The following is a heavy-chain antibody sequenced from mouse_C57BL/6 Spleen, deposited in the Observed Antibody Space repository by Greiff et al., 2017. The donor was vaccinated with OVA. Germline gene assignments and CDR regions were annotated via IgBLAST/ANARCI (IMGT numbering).Heavy chain of an antibody. CDR1: GFTFSDYG. V-gene: IGHV5-17*01. CDR2: ISSGSRTI. Sequence: EVHLVESGGGLVKPGGSLKLSCAASGFTFSDYGMHWVRQAPEKGLEWVAYISSGSRTIYYADTVKGRFTISRDNAKNTLFLQMTSLRSEDTAMYYCARRAIYNDYDRGGYYAMDYWGQGTSVTVSS. CDR3: ARRAIYNDYDRGGYYAMDY. J-gene: IGHJ4*01. D-gene: IGHD2-4*01.